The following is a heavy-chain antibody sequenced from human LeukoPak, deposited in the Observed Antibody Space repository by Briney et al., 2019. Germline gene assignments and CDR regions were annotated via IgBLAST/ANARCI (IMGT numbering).Heavy chain of an antibody. V-gene: IGHV1-69*13. CDR3: AGGATYCSSTSCYAGWFDP. Sequence: ASVKVSCKASAGTFSSYAISWVRQAPGQGLEWMGGIIPIFGTANYAQRFQGRVKITADESTSTAYMELSSLRSEDTAVYYCAGGATYCSSTSCYAGWFDPWGQGTLVTVSS. CDR2: IIPIFGTA. J-gene: IGHJ5*02. CDR1: AGTFSSYA. D-gene: IGHD2-2*01.